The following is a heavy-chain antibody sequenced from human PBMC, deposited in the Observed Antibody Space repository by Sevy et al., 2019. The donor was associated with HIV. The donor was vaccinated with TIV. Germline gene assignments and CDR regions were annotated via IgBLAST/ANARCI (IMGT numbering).Heavy chain of an antibody. CDR2: IYYSGST. Sequence: SETLSLTCTVSGGSISSYYWSWIRQPPGKGLEWIGYIYYSGSTNYNPSLKSRVTISVDTSKNQFSLKLSSVTAADTAVYYCARGVAPYSYGYRDHHGGFDYWGQRTLVTVSS. CDR1: GGSISSYY. D-gene: IGHD5-18*01. CDR3: ARGVAPYSYGYRDHHGGFDY. V-gene: IGHV4-59*01. J-gene: IGHJ4*02.